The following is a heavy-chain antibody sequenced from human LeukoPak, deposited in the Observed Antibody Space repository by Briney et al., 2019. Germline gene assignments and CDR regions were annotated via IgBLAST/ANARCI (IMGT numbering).Heavy chain of an antibody. CDR2: IGHTGSPA. V-gene: IGHV3-48*01. CDR3: ARDQRPYCGGECYCAIDL. J-gene: IGHJ3*01. D-gene: IGHD2-21*01. Sequence: GGSLRLSCEASGFTFSSHSMTWVRQAPGKTLEWISYIGHTGSPAHYADSVRGRFTISRDNAKNSLYLQMNSLTLEDTAVYYCARDQRPYCGGECYCAIDLWGRGTLVTVSS. CDR1: GFTFSSHS.